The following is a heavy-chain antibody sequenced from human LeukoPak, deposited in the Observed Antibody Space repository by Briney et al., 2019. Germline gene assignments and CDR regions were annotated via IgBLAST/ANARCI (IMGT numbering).Heavy chain of an antibody. J-gene: IGHJ6*02. CDR1: GLTFSSYA. V-gene: IGHV3-23*01. Sequence: GGSLRLSCVVSGLTFSSYAMTWVRQAPGKGLEWVSAISGSGGSTYYADSVKGRFTISRDNSKNTLYLQMSSLRDEDTAAYYCAKDESAMDVWGQGTTVTVSS. CDR3: AKDESAMDV. CDR2: ISGSGGST.